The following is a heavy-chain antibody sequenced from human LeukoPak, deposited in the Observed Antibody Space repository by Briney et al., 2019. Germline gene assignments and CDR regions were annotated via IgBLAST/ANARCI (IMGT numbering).Heavy chain of an antibody. CDR2: ISGSGGST. CDR1: GFTFSSYA. CDR3: ARDDSSGYPFDY. J-gene: IGHJ4*02. Sequence: AGGSLRLSCAASGFTFSSYAMSWVRQAPGKGLEWVSAISGSGGSTYYADSVKGRFTISRDNSKNTLYLQMNSLRAEDTAVYYCARDDSSGYPFDYWGQGTLVTVCS. D-gene: IGHD3-22*01. V-gene: IGHV3-23*01.